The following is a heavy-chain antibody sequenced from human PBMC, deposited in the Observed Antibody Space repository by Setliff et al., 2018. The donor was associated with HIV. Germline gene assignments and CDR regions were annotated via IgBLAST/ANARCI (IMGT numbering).Heavy chain of an antibody. CDR2: INPNTGGT. J-gene: IGHJ6*03. V-gene: IGHV1-2*02. CDR1: GYTFTDYC. Sequence: GASVKVSCKASGYTFTDYCMHWVRQAPGQGLEWMGWINPNTGGTNYAQKFQGRVTMTRDTSISTAYMELSRLRSDDTAVYYCARILSMTGTPYYYMDVWGKGTTVTVSS. CDR3: ARILSMTGTPYYYMDV. D-gene: IGHD1-20*01.